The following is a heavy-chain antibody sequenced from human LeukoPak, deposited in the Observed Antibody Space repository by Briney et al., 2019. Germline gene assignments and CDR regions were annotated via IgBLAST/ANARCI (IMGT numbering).Heavy chain of an antibody. V-gene: IGHV3-48*01. CDR3: VKDREFRGFWIDY. CDR2: ISSSSSTI. D-gene: IGHD3-3*01. J-gene: IGHJ4*02. CDR1: GFTFSSYS. Sequence: GGSLRLSCAASGFTFSSYSMNWVRQAPGKGLEWVSYISSSSSTIYYADSVKGRFTISRDNSKNTLYLQMNSLRAEDTAVYYCVKDREFRGFWIDYWGQGTLVTVSS.